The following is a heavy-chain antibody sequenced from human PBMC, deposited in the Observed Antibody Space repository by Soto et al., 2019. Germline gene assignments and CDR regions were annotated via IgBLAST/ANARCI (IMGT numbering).Heavy chain of an antibody. V-gene: IGHV3-30-3*01. CDR3: ARGGGSGYYAHYYYYGMDV. Sequence: QVQLVESGGGVVQPGRSLRLSCAASGFTFSSYAMHWVRQAPGKGLEWVAVISYDGSNKYYADSVKGRFTISRDNSXNXLXXQMNSLRAEDTAVYYCARGGGSGYYAHYYYYGMDVWGQGTTVTVSS. CDR2: ISYDGSNK. CDR1: GFTFSSYA. J-gene: IGHJ6*02. D-gene: IGHD3-22*01.